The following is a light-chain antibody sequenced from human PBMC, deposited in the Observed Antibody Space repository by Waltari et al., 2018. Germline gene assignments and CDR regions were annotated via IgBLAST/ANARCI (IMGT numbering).Light chain of an antibody. J-gene: IGLJ2*01. CDR2: EVT. CDR3: LSYTSSITFV. Sequence: QPALTQPASVSGSPGQSITISCPGTSNDVGIPKHVRWYQQHPGKAPKLIISEVTERPSGVSDRFSGSKSGNTASLTISGLQAEDEADYYCLSYTSSITFVFGGGTKVSVL. CDR1: SNDVGIPKH. V-gene: IGLV2-23*02.